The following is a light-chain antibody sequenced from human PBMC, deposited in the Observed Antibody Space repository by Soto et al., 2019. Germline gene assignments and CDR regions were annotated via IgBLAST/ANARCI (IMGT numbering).Light chain of an antibody. CDR3: LQDSNYPRT. Sequence: DIQMTQSPTTLSASVGDTVTITCRASQSVSTWLAWYQQKPGKAPKPLIFDASSLQRGVPSRFSGSGAGTEFTLTISSLQPDDFATYHCLQDSNYPRTFGQGTKLEIK. CDR1: QSVSTW. V-gene: IGKV1-5*01. CDR2: DAS. J-gene: IGKJ2*01.